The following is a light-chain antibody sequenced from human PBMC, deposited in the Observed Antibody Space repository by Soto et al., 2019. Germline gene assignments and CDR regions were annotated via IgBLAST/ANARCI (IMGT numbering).Light chain of an antibody. J-gene: IGKJ1*01. CDR3: QQYGSSPT. Sequence: EIVLTQSPGTPSLSPGERATLSCRASQSVRSSYLSCYQQKPGQAPRLLIDGASNRATGIPDRFSGSGSGTDFTLPISRLEPEDFAEYYCQQYGSSPTFGQGTKVEIK. CDR2: GAS. V-gene: IGKV3-20*01. CDR1: QSVRSSY.